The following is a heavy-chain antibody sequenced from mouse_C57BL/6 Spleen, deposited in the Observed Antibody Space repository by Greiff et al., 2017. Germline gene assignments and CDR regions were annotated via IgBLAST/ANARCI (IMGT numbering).Heavy chain of an antibody. V-gene: IGHV3-6*01. J-gene: IGHJ1*03. Sequence: VQLQQSGPGLVKPSQSLSLTCSVTGYSITSGYYWNWIRQFPGNKLEWMGYIRYDGSNNYNPSLKNRISITRDTSKNQFFLKLNSMTTEDTATYYCAGRYDYDWYFDVWGTGTTVTVSS. CDR2: IRYDGSN. CDR1: GYSITSGYY. D-gene: IGHD2-4*01. CDR3: AGRYDYDWYFDV.